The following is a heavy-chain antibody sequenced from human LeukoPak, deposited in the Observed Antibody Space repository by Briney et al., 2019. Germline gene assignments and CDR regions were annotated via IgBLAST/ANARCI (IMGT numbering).Heavy chain of an antibody. CDR1: DGSFSGYY. J-gene: IGHJ5*02. Sequence: PSETLSLTCAVYDGSFSGYYWSWIRQPPGKGLEWIGEINHSGSTNYNPSLKSRVTISVDTSKNQFSLKLSSVTAADTAVYYCAGSGIAAAGTSLYWFDPWGQGTLVTVSS. D-gene: IGHD6-13*01. CDR3: AGSGIAAAGTSLYWFDP. V-gene: IGHV4-34*01. CDR2: INHSGST.